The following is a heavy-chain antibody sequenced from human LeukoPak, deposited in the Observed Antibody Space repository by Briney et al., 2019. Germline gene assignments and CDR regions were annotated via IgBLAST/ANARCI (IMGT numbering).Heavy chain of an antibody. Sequence: PSETLSLTCTVSGGSFSSGTHYWSWIRQPPGKGLEWIGYIYYNGNTNYNPSLKSRVTISVDTSKNQFSLKLSSVTAADTAVYYCARGRSEFVLRYFDWLPYYFDYWGQGTLVTVSS. CDR1: GGSFSSGTHY. V-gene: IGHV4-61*01. D-gene: IGHD3-9*01. CDR3: ARGRSEFVLRYFDWLPYYFDY. J-gene: IGHJ4*02. CDR2: IYYNGNT.